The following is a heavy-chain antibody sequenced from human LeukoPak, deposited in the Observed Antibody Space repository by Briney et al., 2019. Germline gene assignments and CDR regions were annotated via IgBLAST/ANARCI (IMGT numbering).Heavy chain of an antibody. Sequence: PSETLSLTCTVSGGSISSYYWSWIRQPPGKGLEWIGYIYYSGSTNYNPSLKSRTTMSVDTSKNQLSLRLSSVTAADRAVYYCAREGPAASTSFYFMDVWGKGTTVTVSS. V-gene: IGHV4-59*12. CDR3: AREGPAASTSFYFMDV. D-gene: IGHD2-2*01. CDR2: IYYSGST. CDR1: GGSISSYY. J-gene: IGHJ6*03.